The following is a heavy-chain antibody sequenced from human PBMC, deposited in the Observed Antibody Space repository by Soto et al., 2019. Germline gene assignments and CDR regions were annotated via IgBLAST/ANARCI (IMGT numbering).Heavy chain of an antibody. CDR1: GFTFGRHL. V-gene: IGHV3-23*01. Sequence: LRLACAAPGFTFGRHLMYWVRQAPGKGLEWVSAISGSGGSTYYADSVKGRFTISRDNSKNTLYLQMNSLRAEDTAVYYCAKALYDSSGYYDPFDYWGQRTLVTVPS. J-gene: IGHJ4*02. CDR3: AKALYDSSGYYDPFDY. D-gene: IGHD3-22*01. CDR2: ISGSGGST.